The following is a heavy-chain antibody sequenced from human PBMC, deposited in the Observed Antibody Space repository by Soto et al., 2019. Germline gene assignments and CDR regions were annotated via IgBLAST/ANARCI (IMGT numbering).Heavy chain of an antibody. CDR2: IIPNFDTP. D-gene: IGHD3-10*01. Sequence: QVHLVQSGAEVKKPGSSVKVSCKTSGGSFNNYAVSWVRQAPGQGLEWMGGIIPNFDTPNYAQKFTDRVTIIADESTSTVYMELRSLRSNDTAVYYCAVAMVREILIFESSGMHVWGQGTTVIVSS. V-gene: IGHV1-69*01. CDR3: AVAMVREILIFESSGMHV. CDR1: GGSFNNYA. J-gene: IGHJ6*02.